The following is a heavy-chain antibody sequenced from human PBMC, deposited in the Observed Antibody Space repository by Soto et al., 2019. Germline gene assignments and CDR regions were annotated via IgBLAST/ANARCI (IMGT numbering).Heavy chain of an antibody. CDR3: ARVQIVVVVGGTPADY. Sequence: VQLEQSGAEVKKSGASVKVSCKASGYIFSTHGINWVRQAPGQGLEWMGWINPYNGKTNYAQKFQGRVTITTETARKTAYMELRSLRSDDTAVYYCARVQIVVVVGGTPADYWGQGALVTVSS. CDR2: INPYNGKT. D-gene: IGHD2-15*01. CDR1: GYIFSTHG. J-gene: IGHJ4*02. V-gene: IGHV1-18*01.